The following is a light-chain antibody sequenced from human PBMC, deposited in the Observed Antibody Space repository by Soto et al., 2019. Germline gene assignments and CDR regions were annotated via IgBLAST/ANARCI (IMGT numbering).Light chain of an antibody. V-gene: IGLV2-11*01. Sequence: QSPLTQPRSVSGSPGQSVTISCTGTNSDVGGYKYVSWYQQYPGKAPKLMIYDVSKRPSGVPDRFSGSKSVNTASLTISGLQAEDEADYFCCSYAGSYSYVFGTGTKLTVL. CDR2: DVS. CDR1: NSDVGGYKY. CDR3: CSYAGSYSYV. J-gene: IGLJ1*01.